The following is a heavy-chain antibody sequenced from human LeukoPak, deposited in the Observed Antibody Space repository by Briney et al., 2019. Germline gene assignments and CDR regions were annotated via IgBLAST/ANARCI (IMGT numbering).Heavy chain of an antibody. D-gene: IGHD4-23*01. CDR3: TRDHDYGGNDY. CDR2: ISYDGSKT. CDR1: GFIFSGYT. Sequence: PGRSLRLSRAASGFIFSGYTMHWVRQAPGKGLEWVAVISYDGSKTYYADSVKGRFAISRDNSKNTLYLQTNSLRAEDTAMYYCTRDHDYGGNDYWGQGTLVTVSS. J-gene: IGHJ4*02. V-gene: IGHV3-30*01.